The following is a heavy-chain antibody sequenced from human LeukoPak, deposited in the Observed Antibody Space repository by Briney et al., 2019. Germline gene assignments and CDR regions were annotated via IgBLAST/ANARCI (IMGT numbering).Heavy chain of an antibody. CDR3: AKTSTGVGYYYGMDV. V-gene: IGHV3-23*01. Sequence: GGSLRLSCAASGFNFNYVWMNWVRQAPGKGLEWVSTISGSGGSTYYADSVKGRFTISRDNSKNTLYLQMNSLRAEDTAVYYCAKTSTGVGYYYGMDVWGQGTTVTVSS. CDR1: GFNFNYV. D-gene: IGHD3-10*01. J-gene: IGHJ6*02. CDR2: ISGSGGST.